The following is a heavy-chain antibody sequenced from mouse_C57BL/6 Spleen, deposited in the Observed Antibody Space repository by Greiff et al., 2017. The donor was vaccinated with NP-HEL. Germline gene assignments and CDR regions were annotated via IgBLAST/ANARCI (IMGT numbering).Heavy chain of an antibody. CDR2: IDPSDSYT. CDR1: GYTFTSYW. D-gene: IGHD2-5*01. CDR3: ATAYYSNLYYFDY. J-gene: IGHJ2*01. Sequence: QVQLQQPGAELVMPGASVKLSCKASGYTFTSYWMHWVKQRPGQGLEWIGEIDPSDSYTNYNQKFKGKSTLTVDKSSSTAYMQLSSLTSEDSAVYYCATAYYSNLYYFDYWGQGTTLTVSP. V-gene: IGHV1-69*01.